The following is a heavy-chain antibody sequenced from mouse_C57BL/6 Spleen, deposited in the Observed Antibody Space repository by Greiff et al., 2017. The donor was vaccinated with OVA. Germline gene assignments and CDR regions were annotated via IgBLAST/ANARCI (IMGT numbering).Heavy chain of an antibody. Sequence: VQLKQSGPELVKPGASVKISCKASGYSFTDYNMNWVKQSNGKSLEWIGVINPNYGTTSYNQKFKGKATLTVDQSSSTAYMQLNSLTSEDSAVYYCARSAITTVVADVFDYWGQGTTLTVSS. CDR2: INPNYGTT. D-gene: IGHD1-1*01. CDR1: GYSFTDYN. V-gene: IGHV1-39*01. J-gene: IGHJ2*01. CDR3: ARSAITTVVADVFDY.